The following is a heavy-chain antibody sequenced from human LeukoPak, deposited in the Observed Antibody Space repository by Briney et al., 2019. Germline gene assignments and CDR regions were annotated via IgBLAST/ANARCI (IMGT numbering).Heavy chain of an antibody. CDR2: ISSGGSTI. V-gene: IGHV3-11*01. Sequence: GGSLRLSCAASGLTFSDFYMSWIRQAPGKGLEWVAFISSGGSTIYYADSVKGRFTISRDNAKNSLYLQMNSLRAEDTAIYYCASRSTYTYGRTGSFEYWGQGTLVTVSS. D-gene: IGHD5-18*01. J-gene: IGHJ4*02. CDR3: ASRSTYTYGRTGSFEY. CDR1: GLTFSDFY.